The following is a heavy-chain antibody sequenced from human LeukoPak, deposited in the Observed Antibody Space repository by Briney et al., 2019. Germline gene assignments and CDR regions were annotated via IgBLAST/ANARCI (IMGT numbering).Heavy chain of an antibody. D-gene: IGHD2-15*01. J-gene: IGHJ4*02. CDR2: ISSSSFI. Sequence: PGGSLRLSCAASGFTFTAFTINWVRQAPGKGLEWVSSISSSSFIYFADSLKGRFTISRDNAKNTLYLQMNSLRAEDTAVYYCARRDNYDYWGQGTLVTVSS. V-gene: IGHV3-69-1*01. CDR1: GFTFTAFT. CDR3: ARRDNYDY.